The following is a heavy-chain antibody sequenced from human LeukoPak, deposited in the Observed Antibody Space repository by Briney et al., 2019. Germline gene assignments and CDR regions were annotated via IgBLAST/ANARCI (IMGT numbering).Heavy chain of an antibody. Sequence: GGSLRLSCAASGFTFSGYWMSWVRQAPGKGLEWVANIKQDGSEKYYVDSVKGRFTISRDNAKNSLYLQMNSLRAEDTAVYYCARAATFYYFDYWGQGTLVTVSS. V-gene: IGHV3-7*02. CDR1: GFTFSGYW. CDR2: IKQDGSEK. D-gene: IGHD6-25*01. J-gene: IGHJ4*02. CDR3: ARAATFYYFDY.